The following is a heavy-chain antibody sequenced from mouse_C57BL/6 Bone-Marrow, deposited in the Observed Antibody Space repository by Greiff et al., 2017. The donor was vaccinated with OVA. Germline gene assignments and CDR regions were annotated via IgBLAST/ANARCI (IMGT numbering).Heavy chain of an antibody. CDR1: GFSLTSYG. CDR2: IWGVGST. V-gene: IGHV2-6*01. J-gene: IGHJ3*01. Sequence: QVQLQQSGPGLVAPSQSLSITCTVSGFSLTSYGVDWVRQSPGKGLEWLGVIWGVGSTNYNSALKSRLSISKDNSKSQVFLKMNSLQTDDTAMYYCASEVLLRAAYWGQGTLVTVSA. D-gene: IGHD1-1*01. CDR3: ASEVLLRAAY.